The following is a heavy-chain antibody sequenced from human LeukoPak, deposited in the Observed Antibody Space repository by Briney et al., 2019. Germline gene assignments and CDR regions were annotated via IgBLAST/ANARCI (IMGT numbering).Heavy chain of an antibody. J-gene: IGHJ5*02. CDR1: GFTFDSYA. CDR2: VSRFGGTT. Sequence: PGGSLRLSCAASGFTFDSYAMRWVRQAPGKGLEWVSAVSRFGGTTYYADSAKGRFTISRDNSNNTVYLQMNSLRVGDTALYYCVKHVGSRWSNNRFDPWGQGTLVTVS. D-gene: IGHD6-13*01. V-gene: IGHV3-23*01. CDR3: VKHVGSRWSNNRFDP.